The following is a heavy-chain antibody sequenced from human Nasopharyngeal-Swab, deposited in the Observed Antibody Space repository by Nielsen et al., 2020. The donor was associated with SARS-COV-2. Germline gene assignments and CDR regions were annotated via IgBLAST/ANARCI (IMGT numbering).Heavy chain of an antibody. Sequence: ASVKVSCKASGYTFTSYGISWVRQAPGQGLEWMGWISAYNGNTNYAQKLQGRVTMTTDTSTSTAYMELRSLRSDDTDVYYCARRSSRDYYDSSGYEDYWGQGTLVTVSS. V-gene: IGHV1-18*01. CDR1: GYTFTSYG. CDR3: ARRSSRDYYDSSGYEDY. J-gene: IGHJ4*02. D-gene: IGHD3-22*01. CDR2: ISAYNGNT.